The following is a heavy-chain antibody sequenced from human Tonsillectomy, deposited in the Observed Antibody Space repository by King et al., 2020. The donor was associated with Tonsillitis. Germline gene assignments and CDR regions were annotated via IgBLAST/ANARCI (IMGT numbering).Heavy chain of an antibody. Sequence: VQLVESGGGLVQPGGSLRLSCAASGFTFSSYGMSWVRQAPGKGLEGGGNIKQGGSWKYDVDSLKGRFTNSRDNAKNSLYLQMKSLGAEDTAVYYCARDRAGIDYWGQGTLVTVSS. D-gene: IGHD1-14*01. CDR2: IKQGGSWK. CDR1: GFTFSSYG. CDR3: ARDRAGIDY. V-gene: IGHV3-7*04. J-gene: IGHJ4*02.